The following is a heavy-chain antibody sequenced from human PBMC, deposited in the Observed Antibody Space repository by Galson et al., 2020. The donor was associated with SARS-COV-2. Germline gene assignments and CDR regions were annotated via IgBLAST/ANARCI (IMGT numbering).Heavy chain of an antibody. Sequence: SETLSLTCTVSGGSISSGGFSWGWIRQPPGKGLEWIGYIFHTGSAYYSPSLKSRVTISVDRSKNQFYLRLRSVTAADTAVYYCARASGTGSQTGYWGQGTLVTVSS. CDR3: ARASGTGSQTGY. CDR2: IFHTGSA. V-gene: IGHV4-30-2*01. D-gene: IGHD3-10*01. J-gene: IGHJ4*02. CDR1: GGSISSGGFS.